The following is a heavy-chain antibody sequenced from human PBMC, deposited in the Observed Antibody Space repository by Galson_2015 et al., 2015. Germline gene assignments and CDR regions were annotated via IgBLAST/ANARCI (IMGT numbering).Heavy chain of an antibody. CDR1: GFTFSTYS. J-gene: IGHJ4*02. V-gene: IGHV3-48*02. CDR2: TDSSDSNI. Sequence: SLRLSCAASGFTFSTYSMNWVRQAPGKGLEWISYTDSSDSNIYYADSVKGRFTISRDNAKNSLYLQMNSLRDEDTAVYYCARENWWKFDCWGQGTLVTVSS. CDR3: ARENWWKFDC. D-gene: IGHD2-8*02.